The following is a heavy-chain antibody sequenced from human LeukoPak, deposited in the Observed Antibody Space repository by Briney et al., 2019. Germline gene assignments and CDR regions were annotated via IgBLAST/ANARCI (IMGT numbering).Heavy chain of an antibody. V-gene: IGHV3-30-3*01. CDR1: GFTFSSYA. CDR2: ISYDGSNK. CDR3: AKEPHRGYCSGGSCYSHLDY. Sequence: PGRSLRLSCAASGFTFSSYAMHWVRQAPGKGLEWVAVISYDGSNKYYADSVKGRFTISRDNSKNTLYLQMNSLRAEDTAVYYCAKEPHRGYCSGGSCYSHLDYWGQGTLVTVSS. J-gene: IGHJ4*02. D-gene: IGHD2-15*01.